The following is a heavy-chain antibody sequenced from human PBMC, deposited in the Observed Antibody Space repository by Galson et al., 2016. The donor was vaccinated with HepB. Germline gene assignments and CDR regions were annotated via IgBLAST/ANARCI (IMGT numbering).Heavy chain of an antibody. D-gene: IGHD5-12*01. V-gene: IGHV3-49*03. CDR1: GFTFGDYA. Sequence: SLRLSCAASGFTFGDYAVSWFRQAPWKGLEWVSVIRSKTYGATPEYAASVKGRFAISRDDSRGIASLQMTSLKSEDPAVYYCSREIPKYLGFDYPDYWGQGTLVTVSS. J-gene: IGHJ4*02. CDR2: IRSKTYGATP. CDR3: SREIPKYLGFDYPDY.